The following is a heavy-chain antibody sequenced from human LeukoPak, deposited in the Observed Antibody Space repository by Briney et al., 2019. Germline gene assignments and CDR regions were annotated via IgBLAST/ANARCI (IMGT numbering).Heavy chain of an antibody. V-gene: IGHV1-18*01. Sequence: ASVKVSCKASGYTFTSYSISWVRQAPGQGLEWMGWISPYNGNTNYAQKLQGRVTMTTDTSTSTAYMELRSLRSDDTAVYYCARGYSSSCYSEATIGDYWGQGTLVTVSS. CDR1: GYTFTSYS. CDR3: ARGYSSSCYSEATIGDY. J-gene: IGHJ4*02. D-gene: IGHD6-13*01. CDR2: ISPYNGNT.